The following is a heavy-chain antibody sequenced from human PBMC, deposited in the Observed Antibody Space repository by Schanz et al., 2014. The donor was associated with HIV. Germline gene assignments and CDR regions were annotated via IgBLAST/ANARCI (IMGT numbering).Heavy chain of an antibody. V-gene: IGHV3-7*03. Sequence: EVQLVESGGGLVQPGGSLRLSCVVSELHFTTYWMTWVRQAPGKGLEWVANIKQDGSEKYYVDSVKGRFTISRNNAKNSLSLQMNSLRADDTAVYYCARDSDYGGISQVDYWGQGTLVTVSS. J-gene: IGHJ4*02. CDR3: ARDSDYGGISQVDY. CDR2: IKQDGSEK. D-gene: IGHD4-17*01. CDR1: ELHFTTYW.